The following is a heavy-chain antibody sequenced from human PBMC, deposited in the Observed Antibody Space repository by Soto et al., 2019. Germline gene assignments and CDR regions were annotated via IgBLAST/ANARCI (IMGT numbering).Heavy chain of an antibody. V-gene: IGHV1-24*01. D-gene: IGHD3-10*01. CDR1: GYTLTELS. CDR3: ARGFILMVEYSSDY. Sequence: GASVKVSCKVSGYTLTELSMHWVRQAPGKGLEWMGGFDPEDGETIYAQKFQGRVTMTEDTSTSTAYMELSSLRSEDTAVYYCARGFILMVEYSSDYWGQGTLVTLSS. J-gene: IGHJ4*02. CDR2: FDPEDGET.